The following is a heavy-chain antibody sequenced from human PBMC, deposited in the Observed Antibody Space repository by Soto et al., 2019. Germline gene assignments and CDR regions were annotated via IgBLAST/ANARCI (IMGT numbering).Heavy chain of an antibody. Sequence: QVQVVESGGALVKPGGSLRLSCAASGFTFSDYYMSWIRQAPGKGLEWVSYISTSSDSTKYADSVKGRFTISRDNAKNSLYLQMNSLRAEDPDVYYCARGGARATTSRVQVYHWGQGTLVTVSS. CDR3: ARGGARATTSRVQVYH. D-gene: IGHD1-26*01. CDR1: GFTFSDYY. V-gene: IGHV3-11*06. CDR2: ISTSSDST. J-gene: IGHJ5*02.